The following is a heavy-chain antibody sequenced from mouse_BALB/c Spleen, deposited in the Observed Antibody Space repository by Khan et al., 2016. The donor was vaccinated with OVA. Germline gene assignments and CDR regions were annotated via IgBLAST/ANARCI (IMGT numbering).Heavy chain of an antibody. CDR2: INPSTGYT. Sequence: QVQLKQSGAELAKPGAPVKMSCKASGYTFTSYWMHWVKQRPGQGLEWIGYINPSTGYTEYNQKFKDKATLTADKSSGTAYMQLSSLTSEDSAVYYCARSYCDARYFDVWGAGTTVTVSS. CDR3: ARSYCDARYFDV. D-gene: IGHD2-13*01. V-gene: IGHV1-7*01. J-gene: IGHJ1*01. CDR1: GYTFTSYW.